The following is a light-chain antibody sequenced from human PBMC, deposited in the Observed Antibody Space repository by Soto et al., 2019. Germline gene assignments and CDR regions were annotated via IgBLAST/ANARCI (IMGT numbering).Light chain of an antibody. CDR1: QSVSNNY. J-gene: IGKJ1*01. CDR2: GAS. CDR3: QQYGSSGT. Sequence: IVMTPSPATLAVSPWERATLSCRASQSVSNNYLAWYQQKPGQAPRLLIYGASNRATGIPDRFSGSGSGTDFTLTISRLEPEDFAVYYCQQYGSSGTFGQGTKVDIK. V-gene: IGKV3-20*01.